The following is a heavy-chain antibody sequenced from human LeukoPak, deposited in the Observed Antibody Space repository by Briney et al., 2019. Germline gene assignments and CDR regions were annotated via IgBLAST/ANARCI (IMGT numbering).Heavy chain of an antibody. Sequence: GGSLRLSCAASGFTFSSYAMSWVRQAPGKGLEWVSAISGSGGSTYYADSVKGRFTISRDNSKNTLYLQMNSLRAEDTAVYYCARVGATSEVDYYYGMDVWGQGTTVTVSS. CDR1: GFTFSSYA. CDR2: ISGSGGST. J-gene: IGHJ6*02. D-gene: IGHD1-26*01. V-gene: IGHV3-23*01. CDR3: ARVGATSEVDYYYGMDV.